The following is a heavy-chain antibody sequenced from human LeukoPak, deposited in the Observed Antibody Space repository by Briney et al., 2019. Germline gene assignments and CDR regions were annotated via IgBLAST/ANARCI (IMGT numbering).Heavy chain of an antibody. CDR2: INHSGST. CDR1: GGSISSYY. V-gene: IGHV4-34*01. J-gene: IGHJ6*03. D-gene: IGHD2-2*01. CDR3: ASLGYCSSTSCRRWNYYYYYMDV. Sequence: SKTLSLTCTVSGGSISSYYWSWIRQPPGKGLEWIGEINHSGSTNYNPSLKSRVTISVDTSKNQFSLKLSSVTAADTAVYYCASLGYCSSTSCRRWNYYYYYMDVWGKGTTVTVSS.